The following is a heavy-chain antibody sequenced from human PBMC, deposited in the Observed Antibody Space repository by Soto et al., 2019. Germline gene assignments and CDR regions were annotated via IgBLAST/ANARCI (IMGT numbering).Heavy chain of an antibody. J-gene: IGHJ4*02. D-gene: IGHD4-17*01. CDR3: ARKVLRVFDY. CDR1: GGSISSGGYY. Sequence: SETLSLTCTVSGGSISSGGYYWSWIRQHPGKGLEWIGYIYYSGSTYYNPSLKSRVTISVDTSKNQFSLKLSSVTAADTAVYYCARKVLRVFDYWGQGTLVTVSS. V-gene: IGHV4-31*03. CDR2: IYYSGST.